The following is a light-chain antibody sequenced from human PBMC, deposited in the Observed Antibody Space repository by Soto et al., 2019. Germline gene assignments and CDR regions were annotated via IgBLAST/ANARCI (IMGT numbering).Light chain of an antibody. J-gene: IGKJ2*01. V-gene: IGKV3-15*01. CDR2: GAS. CDR1: QSVGRN. Sequence: DIVMTQSPATLSVSPGETAALSCRAGQSVGRNFAWYQQKPGQAPRLLIYGASTRATDIPARFRSSGSGTEFTLTISSLQSEDFAIYYCQQYNKWPYTVGQGTKLEIK. CDR3: QQYNKWPYT.